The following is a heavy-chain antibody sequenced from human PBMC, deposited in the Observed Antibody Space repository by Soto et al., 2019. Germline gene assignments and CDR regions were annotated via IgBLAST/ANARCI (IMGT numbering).Heavy chain of an antibody. CDR3: ARASSYYDTSGSQYYFDY. J-gene: IGHJ4*02. Sequence: GGSLRLSCAASGFTFSSYWMSWVRQAPGKGLEWVANIKQDVSEKYYVDSVKGRFTISRDNAKNSLYLQMNSLRAEDTAVYYCARASSYYDTSGSQYYFDYWGQGTLVTASS. V-gene: IGHV3-7*03. CDR2: IKQDVSEK. CDR1: GFTFSSYW. D-gene: IGHD3-22*01.